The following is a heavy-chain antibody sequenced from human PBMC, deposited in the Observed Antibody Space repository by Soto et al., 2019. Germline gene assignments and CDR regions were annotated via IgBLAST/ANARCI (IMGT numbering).Heavy chain of an antibody. CDR1: GGSISSYY. J-gene: IGHJ6*02. CDR3: ARHAPYCSSTSHCAYGMDV. Sequence: SETLSLTCTVSGGSISSYYWSWIRQPPWKGLEWIGYIYYSGSTHYNPSLKSRVTISVDTSKNQFSLKLSSVTAADTAVYYCARHAPYCSSTSHCAYGMDVWRQATTVTVS. CDR2: IYYSGST. D-gene: IGHD2-2*01. V-gene: IGHV4-59*08.